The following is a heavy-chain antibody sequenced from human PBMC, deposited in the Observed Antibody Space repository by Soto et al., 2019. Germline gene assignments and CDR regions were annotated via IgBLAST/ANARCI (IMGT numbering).Heavy chain of an antibody. CDR1: GGTFRNHV. CDR2: IIPIIGTP. J-gene: IGHJ4*02. Sequence: SVKVSCKASGGTFRNHVFNWVRQAPGQGLEWMGGIIPIIGTPNYAQKFQGRVTITADASTSTVYLEVSSLRSQDTAAYYCARDLEFRDGNISHLDYWGQGTLVTVSS. D-gene: IGHD3-10*01. CDR3: ARDLEFRDGNISHLDY. V-gene: IGHV1-69*13.